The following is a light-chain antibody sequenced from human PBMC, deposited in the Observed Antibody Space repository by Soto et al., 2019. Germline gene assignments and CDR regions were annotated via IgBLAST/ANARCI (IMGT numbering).Light chain of an antibody. Sequence: EKVMTQSPATLSVSPGERATLSCRASQNVKTRLAWYQQKPGQAPRLLIYDAFTRATGIPARFSGSASGTEFTLTISSLQSEDFAVYYCQQYDEWPRTFGGGTEVDIK. V-gene: IGKV3-15*01. CDR1: QNVKTR. J-gene: IGKJ4*01. CDR2: DAF. CDR3: QQYDEWPRT.